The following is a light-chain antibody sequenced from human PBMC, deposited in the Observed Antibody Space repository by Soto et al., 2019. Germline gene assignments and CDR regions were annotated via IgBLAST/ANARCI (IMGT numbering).Light chain of an antibody. V-gene: IGKV3-11*01. CDR2: DAS. CDR1: QSVGSN. Sequence: EVELTQSPATLSLSPGERAVLSSRASQSVGSNVVWYQQKSGQAPRLLIYDASNRVSGIPARFSGSGSGTDFTLIISSVESEDFAVYYCQQRGHWLSFGGGTKVE. J-gene: IGKJ4*01. CDR3: QQRGHWLS.